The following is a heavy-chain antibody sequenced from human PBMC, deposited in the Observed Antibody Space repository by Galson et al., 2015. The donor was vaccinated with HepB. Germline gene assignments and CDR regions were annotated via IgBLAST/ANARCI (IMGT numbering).Heavy chain of an antibody. V-gene: IGHV5-51*01. D-gene: IGHD6-13*01. CDR3: ARADYSTTWYYFGY. CDR2: IFPGDSDT. CDR1: GYSFSSYW. Sequence: QSGAEVKKPGESLKISCQSSGYSFSSYWIAWVRQMPGKGLEWMGIIFPGDSDTRYSPSFQGQVTISADKSISTAYLQWSSLKASDTAMYYCARADYSTTWYYFGYWGQGTLVTVSS. J-gene: IGHJ4*02.